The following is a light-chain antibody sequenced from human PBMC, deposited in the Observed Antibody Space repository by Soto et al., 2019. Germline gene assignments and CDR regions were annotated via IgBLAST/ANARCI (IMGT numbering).Light chain of an antibody. V-gene: IGKV3-11*01. CDR1: QSVSSY. Sequence: EIVLTQSPATLSLSPGERATRSCRASQSVSSYLAWYQQKPGQAPRLLIYDASNRATGIPARFSGSGSGTDFTPTISILEPEDFAVYYCQQRSNWPPLFGQGTRLEIQ. CDR2: DAS. CDR3: QQRSNWPPL. J-gene: IGKJ5*01.